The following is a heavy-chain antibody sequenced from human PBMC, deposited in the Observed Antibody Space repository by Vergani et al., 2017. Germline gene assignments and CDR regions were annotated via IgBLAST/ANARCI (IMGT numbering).Heavy chain of an antibody. CDR2: ISHDGSHK. Sequence: QVQLVESGGGVVQPGRSLRLSCAAPGFTFSTYAMHWVRQAPGKGLEWVAVISHDGSHKYYADSVKGRFTIPRDNSKNTLYLQMNSLGAEGTAVYNCARDRSNVDGGSSGDAFHIWGQGTMVTVSS. CDR3: ARDRSNVDGGSSGDAFHI. CDR1: GFTFSTYA. V-gene: IGHV3-30*04. J-gene: IGHJ3*02. D-gene: IGHD4-23*01.